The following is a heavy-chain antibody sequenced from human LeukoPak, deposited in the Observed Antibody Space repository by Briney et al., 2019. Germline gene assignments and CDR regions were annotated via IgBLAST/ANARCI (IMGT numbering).Heavy chain of an antibody. CDR3: ASPRYSSGWPLRN. CDR2: IYPGDSDT. Sequence: GESLKISCKGSGYSFTNYWIGWVRQMPGKGLEWMGIIYPGDSDTRYSPSFQGQVTISADKSLSTAYLQWSSMKASDTATYYCASPRYSSGWPLRNWGQGTLVTVSS. CDR1: GYSFTNYW. J-gene: IGHJ4*02. V-gene: IGHV5-51*01. D-gene: IGHD6-19*01.